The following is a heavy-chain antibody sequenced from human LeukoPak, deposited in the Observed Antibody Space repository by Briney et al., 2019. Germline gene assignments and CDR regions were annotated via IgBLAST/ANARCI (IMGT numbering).Heavy chain of an antibody. Sequence: GGSLRLSCAASGFTFDDYGMSWVRQAPGKGLEWVSGINWNGGSTGYADSVKGRFTISRDNAKNSLYLQMNSLRAEDTAVYYCARGDYGDYVGADAFDIWGQGTMVIVSS. V-gene: IGHV3-20*04. CDR3: ARGDYGDYVGADAFDI. D-gene: IGHD4-17*01. J-gene: IGHJ3*02. CDR2: INWNGGST. CDR1: GFTFDDYG.